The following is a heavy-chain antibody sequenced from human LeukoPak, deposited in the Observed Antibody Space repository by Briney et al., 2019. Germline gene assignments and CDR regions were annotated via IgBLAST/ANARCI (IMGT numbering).Heavy chain of an antibody. D-gene: IGHD4-23*01. J-gene: IGHJ4*02. CDR2: IGSSDI. V-gene: IGHV3-23*01. CDR3: AKDATPGNSIWDYFAR. Sequence: GGPVSLFCGAWGFLNYLWDMIGLREATERGVEGGASIGSSDIYYADSLKGRFTVSRDNSQNTLYLQLNSLRAEDTAVYYCAKDATPGNSIWDYFARWGPGTLVTVSS. CDR1: GFLNYLWD.